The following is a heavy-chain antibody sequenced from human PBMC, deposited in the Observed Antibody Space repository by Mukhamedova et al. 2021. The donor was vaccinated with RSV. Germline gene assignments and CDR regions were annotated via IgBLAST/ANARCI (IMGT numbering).Heavy chain of an antibody. V-gene: IGHV4-59*01. Sequence: KSRVTISVDTSNNQFSLKLSSVTAADTAVYYCARDRGRHWFDPWGQGTLVTVSS. CDR3: ARDRGRHWFDP. D-gene: IGHD3-10*01. J-gene: IGHJ5*02.